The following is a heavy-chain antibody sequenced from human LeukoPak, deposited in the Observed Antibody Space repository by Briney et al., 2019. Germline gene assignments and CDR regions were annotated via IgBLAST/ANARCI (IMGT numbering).Heavy chain of an antibody. Sequence: PGGSLRLSCTTSGFTFGDYGMSWVRQAPGKGLEWVGFIRRKAYGGTTQYPASLKVRFTISRDDSKSIAYLQMNSLKTEDTAVYYCQTYYYDSSGYYYIDQWGQGTLVTVSS. V-gene: IGHV3-49*04. D-gene: IGHD3-22*01. CDR1: GFTFGDYG. CDR2: IRRKAYGGTT. CDR3: QTYYYDSSGYYYIDQ. J-gene: IGHJ4*02.